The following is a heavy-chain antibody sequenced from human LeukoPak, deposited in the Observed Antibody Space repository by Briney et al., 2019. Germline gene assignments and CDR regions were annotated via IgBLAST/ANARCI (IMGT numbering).Heavy chain of an antibody. Sequence: ASVKVSCKVSGYTLTELSMHWVRQAPGKGLEWMGGFDPEDGETIYAQKFQGRVTMTEDTSTDTAYMELSSLRSEDTVVYYCALEMATTQRGGYYFDYWGQGTLVTVSS. J-gene: IGHJ4*02. CDR3: ALEMATTQRGGYYFDY. CDR1: GYTLTELS. D-gene: IGHD5-24*01. V-gene: IGHV1-24*01. CDR2: FDPEDGET.